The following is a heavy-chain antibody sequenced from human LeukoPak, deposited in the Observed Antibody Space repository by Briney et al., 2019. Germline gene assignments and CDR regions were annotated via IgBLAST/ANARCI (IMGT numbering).Heavy chain of an antibody. V-gene: IGHV4-30-4*08. Sequence: SETLSLTCTVSGGSISSGDYYWSWIRQPPGKGLAWIGYIYYSGSTYYNPSLKSRVTISVDTSKNQFSLKLSSVTAADTAVYYCATAGLYCSGGSCGNDAFDIWGQGTMVTVSS. CDR2: IYYSGST. CDR1: GGSISSGDYY. D-gene: IGHD2-15*01. J-gene: IGHJ3*02. CDR3: ATAGLYCSGGSCGNDAFDI.